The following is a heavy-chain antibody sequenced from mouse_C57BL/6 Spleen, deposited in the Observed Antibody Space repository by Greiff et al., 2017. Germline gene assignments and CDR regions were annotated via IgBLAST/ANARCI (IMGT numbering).Heavy chain of an antibody. Sequence: QVQLQQPGAELVRPGSSVKLSCKASGYTFTSYWMDWVKQRPGQGLEWIGNIYPSDSETDYNQKFKDKATLTVDKSSSTAYMQLSSLTSEDSAVYFCAKRGVAPSWFAYWGQGTLVTVSA. CDR3: AKRGVAPSWFAY. V-gene: IGHV1-61*01. D-gene: IGHD1-1*02. CDR1: GYTFTSYW. CDR2: IYPSDSET. J-gene: IGHJ3*01.